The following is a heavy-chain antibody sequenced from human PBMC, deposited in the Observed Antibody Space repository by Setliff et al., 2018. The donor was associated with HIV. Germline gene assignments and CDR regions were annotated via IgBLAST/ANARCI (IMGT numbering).Heavy chain of an antibody. V-gene: IGHV4-31*03. CDR1: RGSISSGGYY. CDR2: IYYNGIT. J-gene: IGHJ4*02. D-gene: IGHD2-2*01. Sequence: TSETLSLTCTVSRGSISSGGYYWSWIRQHPERGLEWIGYIYYNGITYYSPSLRSRVIMSVDTSRNEFSLRLSSVTAADTAMYYCATNRRDCYSASCPLTSWGQGTLVTVSS. CDR3: ATNRRDCYSASCPLTS.